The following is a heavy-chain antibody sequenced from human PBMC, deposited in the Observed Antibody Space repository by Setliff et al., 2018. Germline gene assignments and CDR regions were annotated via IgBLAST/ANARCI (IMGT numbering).Heavy chain of an antibody. CDR1: GYSIRSDYY. Sequence: SETLSLTCTVSGYSIRSDYYWGWIRQPPGKGLEWIGSLYHTGSTDYNPSLNSRVTISVDTSKNQFSLKLTSVTAADTAVYYCARGGYSRGPPVYYFDYWGQGTLVTVS. V-gene: IGHV4-38-2*02. D-gene: IGHD5-12*01. J-gene: IGHJ4*02. CDR3: ARGGYSRGPPVYYFDY. CDR2: LYHTGST.